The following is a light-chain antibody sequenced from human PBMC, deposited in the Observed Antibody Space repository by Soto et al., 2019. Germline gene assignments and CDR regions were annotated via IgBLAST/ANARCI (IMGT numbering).Light chain of an antibody. J-gene: IGLJ2*01. CDR2: DDD. V-gene: IGLV1-51*01. CDR1: SSNIGKDY. CDR3: GTWDSSLSTVV. Sequence: QSVLTQPPSVSAAPGQRVTISCSGGSSNIGKDYVSWYQQFPGTPPKLLIYDDDKRHSGIPDRFSGSKSGTSATLGIAGLQTGDEATYYCGTWDSSLSTVVFGGGTKLTVL.